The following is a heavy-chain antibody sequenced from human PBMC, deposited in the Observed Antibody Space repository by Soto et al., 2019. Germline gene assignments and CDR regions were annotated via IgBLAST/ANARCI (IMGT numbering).Heavy chain of an antibody. Sequence: SETLSLTCTVSGGSISSGDYYWSWIHQPPGKGLEWIGYIYYSGSTYYNPSLKSRVTISVDTSKNQFSLKLSSVTAADTAVYYCAREGGYYRHFDYWGQGTLVTVSS. D-gene: IGHD3-22*01. V-gene: IGHV4-30-4*01. CDR3: AREGGYYRHFDY. CDR1: GGSISSGDYY. CDR2: IYYSGST. J-gene: IGHJ4*02.